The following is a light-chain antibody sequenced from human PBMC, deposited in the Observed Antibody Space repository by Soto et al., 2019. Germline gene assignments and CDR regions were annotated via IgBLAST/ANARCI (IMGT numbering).Light chain of an antibody. V-gene: IGKV1-9*01. CDR1: QGISSS. J-gene: IGKJ5*01. CDR3: QQVNNYPIT. CDR2: AAS. Sequence: IQLTQSPSSLSASVGDRVTITCRASQGISSSLAWYQQKPGKVPKLLIYAASTLQSGVPSRFSGSRSGTDFTLTISSLQPEDSATYYCQQVNNYPITFGQGRRLEIK.